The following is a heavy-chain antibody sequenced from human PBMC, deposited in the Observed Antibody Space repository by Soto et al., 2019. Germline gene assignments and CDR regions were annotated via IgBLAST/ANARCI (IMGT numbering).Heavy chain of an antibody. CDR2: FDPEDGET. Sequence: QVQLVQSGAEVKKPGASVKVSCKVSGYTLSELSMHWVRQAPGKGLEWMGGFDPEDGETLYAQKFQGRVSMTEDTSTDTAYMELSSLTSEVTAVYYCTTGQRPLRFLEWLSRYYFDFWGQGTLVTVSS. CDR3: TTGQRPLRFLEWLSRYYFDF. D-gene: IGHD3-3*01. J-gene: IGHJ4*02. V-gene: IGHV1-24*01. CDR1: GYTLSELS.